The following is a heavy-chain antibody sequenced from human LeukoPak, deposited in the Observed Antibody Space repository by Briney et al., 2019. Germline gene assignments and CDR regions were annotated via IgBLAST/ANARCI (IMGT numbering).Heavy chain of an antibody. Sequence: SETLSLTCTVSGGSLSSYYWSWLRQPPAKGLEWIGYIYYSGSTNYNPSLTSRVTISVDTSKNQFSLKLSSVTAADTAVYYCARGEMPKTGGLDYWGQGTLVTVSS. CDR2: IYYSGST. CDR3: ARGEMPKTGGLDY. J-gene: IGHJ4*02. D-gene: IGHD5-24*01. V-gene: IGHV4-59*01. CDR1: GGSLSSYY.